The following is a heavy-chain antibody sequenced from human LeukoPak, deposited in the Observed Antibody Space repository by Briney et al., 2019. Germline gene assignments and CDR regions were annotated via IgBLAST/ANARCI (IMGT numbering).Heavy chain of an antibody. D-gene: IGHD2/OR15-2a*01. Sequence: AGGSLRLSCAASGFTFSSYGMHWVRQAPGKGLEWVAFIRYDGSNKYYADSVKGRFTISRDNAKNSLYLQMNSLRAEDTAVYYCARVSILIVPYYAFDIWGQGTMVTVSS. CDR1: GFTFSSYG. J-gene: IGHJ3*02. CDR3: ARVSILIVPYYAFDI. CDR2: IRYDGSNK. V-gene: IGHV3-30*02.